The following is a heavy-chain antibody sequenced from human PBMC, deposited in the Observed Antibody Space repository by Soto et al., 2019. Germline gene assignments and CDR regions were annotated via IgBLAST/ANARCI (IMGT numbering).Heavy chain of an antibody. J-gene: IGHJ4*02. V-gene: IGHV3-11*01. CDR2: ISSSGGTI. Sequence: GGSLILSCGASGFTFSDDYMSWIRQAPGKGLEWVSYISSSGGTIYYADSVKGRFTISRDNAKNSLFLQMNSLRADDTAVYYCARASSPRDPWLDYWGQGTLVTVSS. CDR3: ARASSPRDPWLDY. D-gene: IGHD5-18*01. CDR1: GFTFSDDY.